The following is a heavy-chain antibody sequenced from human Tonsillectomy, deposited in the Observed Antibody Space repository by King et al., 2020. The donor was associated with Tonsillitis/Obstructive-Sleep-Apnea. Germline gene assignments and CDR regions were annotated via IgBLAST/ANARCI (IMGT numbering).Heavy chain of an antibody. D-gene: IGHD6-6*01. CDR3: AHTRLAAHPLDY. Sequence: ITLKESGPTLVKPPQTLTLTCTFSGFSLSTSGVGVGWIRQPPGKALEWLALIYWDDDKRYSPSLKSRLTITKDTSKNQVVLTMTNMDPVDTATYYCAHTRLAAHPLDYWGQGTLVTVSS. J-gene: IGHJ4*02. V-gene: IGHV2-5*02. CDR1: GFSLSTSGVG. CDR2: IYWDDDK.